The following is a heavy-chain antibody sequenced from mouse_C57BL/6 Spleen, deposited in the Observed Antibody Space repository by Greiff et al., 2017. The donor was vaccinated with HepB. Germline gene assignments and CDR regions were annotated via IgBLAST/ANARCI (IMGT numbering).Heavy chain of an antibody. D-gene: IGHD4-1*01. Sequence: EVMLVESGGDLVKPGGSLKLSCAASGFTFSSYGMSWVRQTPDKRLEWVATISSGGSYTYYPDSVKGRFTISRDNAKNTLYLQMSSLKSEDTAMYYCARRTGVFDYWGQGTTLTVSS. CDR2: ISSGGSYT. CDR3: ARRTGVFDY. J-gene: IGHJ2*01. CDR1: GFTFSSYG. V-gene: IGHV5-6*02.